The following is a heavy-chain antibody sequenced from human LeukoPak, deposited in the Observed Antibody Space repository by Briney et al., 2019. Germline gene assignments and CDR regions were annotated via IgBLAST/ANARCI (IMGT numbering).Heavy chain of an antibody. CDR3: ARMVLTGTLYYYYGMDV. Sequence: SETLSLTCTVSGVPISSSSYYWGWIRQPPGKGLEWIGSIYYSGSTYYNPSLKSRVTISVDTSKNQFSLKLSSVTAADTAVYYCARMVLTGTLYYYYGMDVWGQGTTVTVSS. V-gene: IGHV4-39*01. J-gene: IGHJ6*02. CDR1: GVPISSSSYY. CDR2: IYYSGST. D-gene: IGHD2-8*01.